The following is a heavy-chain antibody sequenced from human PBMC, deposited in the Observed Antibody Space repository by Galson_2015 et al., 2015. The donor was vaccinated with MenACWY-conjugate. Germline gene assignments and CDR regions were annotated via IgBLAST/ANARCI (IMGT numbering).Heavy chain of an antibody. J-gene: IGHJ4*02. Sequence: SLRISCAASGFSFSNYAMNWVRQAPGKGLEWASAITGGGDSTYYADSVKGRVTISRDNSKNTLYLQMNSLKTEDTAVYYGARLLRQEEDNLCQGTLVTVSS. CDR2: ITGGGDST. V-gene: IGHV3-23*01. CDR3: ARLLRQEEDN. CDR1: GFSFSNYA.